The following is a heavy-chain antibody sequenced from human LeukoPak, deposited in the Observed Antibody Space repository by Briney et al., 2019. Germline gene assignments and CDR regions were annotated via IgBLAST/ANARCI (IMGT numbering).Heavy chain of an antibody. J-gene: IGHJ4*02. CDR2: ISSSCSYI. D-gene: IGHD6-19*01. CDR1: GFTFSSYS. V-gene: IGHV3-21*04. CDR3: TTDSTTSVAGIFDS. Sequence: GGSLRLSCAASGFTFSSYSMNWVRQAPGKGLEWVSSISSSCSYIYYADSVKGRFTISRDNAKNSLYLQMNSLRAEDTAVYYCTTDSTTSVAGIFDSWGQGTLVTVSS.